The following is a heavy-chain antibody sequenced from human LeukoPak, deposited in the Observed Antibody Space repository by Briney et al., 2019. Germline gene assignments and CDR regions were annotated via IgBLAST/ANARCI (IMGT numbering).Heavy chain of an antibody. V-gene: IGHV4-4*07. CDR2: ISRSGST. CDR1: GGSISSYY. J-gene: IGHJ3*02. Sequence: SETLSLTCTVSGGSISSYYWSWIRQPAGKGLEWIGRISRSGSTNYNPSLKRRVTISVETSKNQFSLKLSSVTAADTAVYFCARGPYSYDSSGAFDIWGQGTMVTVSS. D-gene: IGHD3-22*01. CDR3: ARGPYSYDSSGAFDI.